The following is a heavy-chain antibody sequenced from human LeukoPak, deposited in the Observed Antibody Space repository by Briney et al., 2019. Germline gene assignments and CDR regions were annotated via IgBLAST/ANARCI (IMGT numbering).Heavy chain of an antibody. CDR1: GYTFTSYY. J-gene: IGHJ4*02. D-gene: IGHD3-10*01. CDR2: INPSGGST. CDR3: ARAALMVRGAASSPLAY. V-gene: IGHV1-46*01. Sequence: ASVKVSCKASGYTFTSYYMHWVRQAPGQGLEWMGIINPSGGSTSYAQKFQGRVTMTRDTSTSTVYMELSSLRSEDTAVYYCARAALMVRGAASSPLAYWGQGTLVTVSS.